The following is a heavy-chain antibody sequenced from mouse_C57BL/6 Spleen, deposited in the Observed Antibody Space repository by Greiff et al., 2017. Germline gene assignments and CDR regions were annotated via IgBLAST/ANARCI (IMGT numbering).Heavy chain of an antibody. CDR1: GYTFTDYN. J-gene: IGHJ4*01. D-gene: IGHD2-2*01. CDR2: INPTNGGT. CDR3: ARRDNGYHGEDAMDY. V-gene: IGHV1-18*01. Sequence: EVMLVEPGPELVKPGASVKIPCKASGYTFTDYNMDWVKQSHGKSLEWIGDINPTNGGTIYNQKFKGKATLTVDKSSSTAYMELRSLTSEDTAVYYCARRDNGYHGEDAMDYWGQGTSVTVSS.